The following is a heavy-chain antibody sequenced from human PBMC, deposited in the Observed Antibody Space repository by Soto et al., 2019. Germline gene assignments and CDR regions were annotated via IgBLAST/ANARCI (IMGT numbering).Heavy chain of an antibody. J-gene: IGHJ4*02. D-gene: IGHD2-21*01. CDR1: GGSISSYY. V-gene: IGHV4-59*01. CDR3: ARVWGYYFDY. CDR2: IYYSGST. Sequence: PSETLSLTCTVAGGSISSYYWSLIRQPPGKGLEWIGYIYYSGSTNYNPSLKSRVTISVDTSKNQFSLKLSSVTAAVTAVYYCARVWGYYFDYWGQGTLVTVSS.